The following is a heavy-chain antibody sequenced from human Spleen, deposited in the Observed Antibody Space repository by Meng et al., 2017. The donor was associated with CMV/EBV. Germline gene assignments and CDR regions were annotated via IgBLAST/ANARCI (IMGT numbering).Heavy chain of an antibody. V-gene: IGHV4-34*01. CDR3: ARGGWVGATFPDY. J-gene: IGHJ4*02. D-gene: IGHD1-26*01. CDR1: GGFFSCYY. CDR2: INHSGST. Sequence: WGRGPVKPSGTLVPCCAVYGGFFSCYYWSWIRQPPRKGLEWIGEINHSGSTKYNPSLKSRVTITVDTSKNQFSLKLSSVTAADTAVYYCARGGWVGATFPDYWGQGTLVTVSS.